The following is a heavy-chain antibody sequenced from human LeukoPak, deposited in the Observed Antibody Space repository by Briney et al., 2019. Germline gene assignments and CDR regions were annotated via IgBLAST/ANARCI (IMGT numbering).Heavy chain of an antibody. CDR1: GGSSSGDY. CDR3: ARWHSHGRYFDY. J-gene: IGHJ4*02. V-gene: IGHV4-59*01. Sequence: PSETLSLXCTVSGGSSSGDYWNWIRQPPGKGLEWIGYTSYSGNTDYKPSLRSRVTMSVDTSKNQLSLKLTSATAADTAVYYCARWHSHGRYFDYWGQGALVTVSS. CDR2: TSYSGNT. D-gene: IGHD1-26*01.